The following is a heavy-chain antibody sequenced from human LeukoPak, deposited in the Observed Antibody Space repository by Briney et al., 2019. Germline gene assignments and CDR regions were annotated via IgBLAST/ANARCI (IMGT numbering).Heavy chain of an antibody. V-gene: IGHV3-21*01. CDR2: ISSSSSYI. CDR3: ARDLVDY. Sequence: GGSLRLSCAASGFTFSSYSMNWVRQAPGKGLEWVSSISSSSSYIYYAVSVKGRFTISRDNAKNSLYLQMNSLRAEDTAVYYCARDLVDYWGQGTLVTVSS. CDR1: GFTFSSYS. J-gene: IGHJ4*02. D-gene: IGHD6-6*01.